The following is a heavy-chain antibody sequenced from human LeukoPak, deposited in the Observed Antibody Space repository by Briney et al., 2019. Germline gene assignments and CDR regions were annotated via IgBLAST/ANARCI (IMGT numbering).Heavy chain of an antibody. D-gene: IGHD3-9*01. CDR1: GITFSTYA. V-gene: IGHV3-23*01. J-gene: IGHJ4*02. CDR3: ARLSGSALTTSRVLHC. Sequence: GGSLRLSCAASGITFSTYAMTWLRQAPGKGLEWVSAISDSGGDTDYADSVKGRFTISRDNSMNTLFLQMNSLRAEDTAVYYCARLSGSALTTSRVLHCWGQGTLVTVSS. CDR2: ISDSGGDT.